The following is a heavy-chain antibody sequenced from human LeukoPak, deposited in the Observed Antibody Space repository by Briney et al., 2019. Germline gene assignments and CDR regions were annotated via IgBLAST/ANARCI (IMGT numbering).Heavy chain of an antibody. V-gene: IGHV3-11*05. D-gene: IGHD6-13*01. CDR2: VSTFSRYT. CDR1: GFTFSDHY. Sequence: GWSLRLSCATSGFTFSDHYMSWIRQAPGKGLEWVSYVSTFSRYTNYADSVKGRFTISRDNAKNSLYLQMNSLRAEDTAVYYCARGHISAAGNFDYWGQGTLVTVSS. CDR3: ARGHISAAGNFDY. J-gene: IGHJ4*02.